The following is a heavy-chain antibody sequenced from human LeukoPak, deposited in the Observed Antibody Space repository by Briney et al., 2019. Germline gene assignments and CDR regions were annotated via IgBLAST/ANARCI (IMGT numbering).Heavy chain of an antibody. CDR2: FSGSVNSA. CDR3: AQTLSIYGVSPIDC. Sequence: GGSLRLPCAASGFTFSSYAMSWVRQAPGKGLEWVSGFSGSVNSAYYADSVRGRFTISRDNSKNTLYLQMNSPRAEDTAVYYCAQTLSIYGVSPIDCWGQGTLVTVSS. D-gene: IGHD4-17*01. J-gene: IGHJ4*02. CDR1: GFTFSSYA. V-gene: IGHV3-23*01.